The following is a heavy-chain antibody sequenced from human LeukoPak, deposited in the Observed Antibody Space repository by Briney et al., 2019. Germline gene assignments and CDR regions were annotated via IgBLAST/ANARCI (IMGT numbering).Heavy chain of an antibody. Sequence: GAPLKISCKGSGSLFTSYWIGWVRQLHGRGLEWMGIIYPGDSDTRYSPSFQGQVTISADKSISTAYLQWSSLKASDTAMYYCARPPAGPDAFDIWGQGTMVTVSS. CDR1: GSLFTSYW. D-gene: IGHD2-2*01. J-gene: IGHJ3*02. V-gene: IGHV5-51*01. CDR2: IYPGDSDT. CDR3: ARPPAGPDAFDI.